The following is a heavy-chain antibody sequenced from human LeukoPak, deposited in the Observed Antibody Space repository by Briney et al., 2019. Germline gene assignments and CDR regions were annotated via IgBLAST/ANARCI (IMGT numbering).Heavy chain of an antibody. CDR1: GGSISSYY. V-gene: IGHV4-59*01. CDR2: IYYSGST. J-gene: IGHJ6*04. D-gene: IGHD5-24*01. CDR3: ARARDGPYYYYGMDV. Sequence: SETLSLTCTVSGGSISSYYWSWIRQPPGKGLEWIGYIYYSGSTNYNPSLKSRVTISVDTSKNQFSLKLNSVTAADTAVYYCARARDGPYYYYGMDVWGKGTTVTVSS.